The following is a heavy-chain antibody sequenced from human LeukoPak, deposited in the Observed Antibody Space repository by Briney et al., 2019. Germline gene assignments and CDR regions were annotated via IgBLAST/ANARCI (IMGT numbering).Heavy chain of an antibody. Sequence: PSETLSLTCTVSGGSFSSGSYYWSRIRQPPGKGLEWIGYIYYSGSTNYNPSLKSRVTISVDTSKNRFSLKLISVTAPDTAVYYCARRVYSGSYNWYFDLWGRGTLVTVSS. CDR3: ARRVYSGSYNWYFDL. CDR1: GGSFSSGSYY. V-gene: IGHV4-61*01. CDR2: IYYSGST. J-gene: IGHJ2*01. D-gene: IGHD1-26*01.